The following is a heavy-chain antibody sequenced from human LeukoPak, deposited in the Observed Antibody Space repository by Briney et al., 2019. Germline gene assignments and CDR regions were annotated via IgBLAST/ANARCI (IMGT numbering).Heavy chain of an antibody. V-gene: IGHV4-34*01. Sequence: PSETLSLTCAVYGGSFSGYYWSWIRQPPGKGLEWIGEINHSGSTNYNPSLKSRVTISVDTSKNQFSLKLSFVTAADTAVYYCARVASDYGGNSVWFDPWGQGTLVTVSS. CDR2: INHSGST. J-gene: IGHJ5*02. CDR1: GGSFSGYY. D-gene: IGHD4-23*01. CDR3: ARVASDYGGNSVWFDP.